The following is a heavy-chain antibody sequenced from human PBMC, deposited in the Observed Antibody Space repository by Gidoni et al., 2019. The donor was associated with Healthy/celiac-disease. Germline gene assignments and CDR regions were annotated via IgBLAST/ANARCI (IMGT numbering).Heavy chain of an antibody. CDR2: IYHSGST. CDR3: ARAGYGGNSGADWFDP. Sequence: QVQLQESGPGLVKPSGTLSLTCAVSGGSISRSNWWSWVRQPPGQGLEWIGAIYHSGSTNYNPSLKSRVTISVDKSKNQFSLKLSSVTAADTAVYYCARAGYGGNSGADWFDPWGQGTLVTVSS. CDR1: GGSISRSNW. D-gene: IGHD4-17*01. V-gene: IGHV4-4*02. J-gene: IGHJ5*02.